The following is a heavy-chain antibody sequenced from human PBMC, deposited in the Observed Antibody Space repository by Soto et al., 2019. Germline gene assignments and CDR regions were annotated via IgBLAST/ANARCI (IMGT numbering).Heavy chain of an antibody. CDR3: ASALWFGESHPGY. V-gene: IGHV3-11*06. Sequence: GGSLRLSCAVSGFTFSDYYMSWIRQAPGKGLEWISYISSKSSYTYYADSVNGRFTISRDNTKNSLYLQMDSLRAEDTAVYYCASALWFGESHPGYWGQGTLVTVSS. J-gene: IGHJ4*02. CDR2: ISSKSSYT. CDR1: GFTFSDYY. D-gene: IGHD3-10*01.